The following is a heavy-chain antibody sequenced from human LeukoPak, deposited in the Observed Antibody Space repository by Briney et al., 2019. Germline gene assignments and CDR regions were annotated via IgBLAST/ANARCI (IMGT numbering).Heavy chain of an antibody. Sequence: GGSLRLSCAASGFTFSSYWMRWVRQAPGKGLDWVASINQDGSEKYYVDSVKGRFTISRDNAKNSLYLQMNSLRADDTAVYYCARARGGSNSDYWGQGTLVTVSS. CDR3: ARARGGSNSDY. J-gene: IGHJ4*02. CDR2: INQDGSEK. CDR1: GFTFSSYW. V-gene: IGHV3-7*05. D-gene: IGHD1-26*01.